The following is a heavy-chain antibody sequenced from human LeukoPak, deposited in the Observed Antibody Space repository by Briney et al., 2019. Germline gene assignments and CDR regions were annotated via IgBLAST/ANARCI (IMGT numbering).Heavy chain of an antibody. Sequence: GGSLRLSCAASGFTFSSYAMSWVRQAPGKGLEWVSAISGSGGSTYYADSVKGRFTISTDNSKNTLYLQTNSLRAEDTAVYYCAKSPTTGYSSSANWFDHWGQGTLVTVSS. CDR3: AKSPTTGYSSSANWFDH. CDR1: GFTFSSYA. CDR2: ISGSGGST. D-gene: IGHD6-13*01. V-gene: IGHV3-23*01. J-gene: IGHJ5*02.